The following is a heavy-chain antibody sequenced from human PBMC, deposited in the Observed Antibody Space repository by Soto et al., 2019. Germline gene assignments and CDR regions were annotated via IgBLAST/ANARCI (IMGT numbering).Heavy chain of an antibody. CDR3: ARDSNVVSGYYSYYFDN. D-gene: IGHD5-12*01. CDR2: INPSGGST. J-gene: IGHJ4*02. Sequence: QVQLVQSGAEVKKPGASVKVSCKASGYTFTSYYMHWVRQAPGQGLEWMGIINPSGGSTSYAQKFQGRVTMTRDTSTSTVYMELSSLRSEDTAVYYCARDSNVVSGYYSYYFDNWGQGTLVTVSS. V-gene: IGHV1-46*01. CDR1: GYTFTSYY.